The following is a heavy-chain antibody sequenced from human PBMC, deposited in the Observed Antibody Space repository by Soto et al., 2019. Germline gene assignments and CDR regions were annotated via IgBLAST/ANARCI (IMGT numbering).Heavy chain of an antibody. J-gene: IGHJ4*02. CDR3: ARGLRDYYDSSGSDHVGY. V-gene: IGHV3-74*01. Sequence: GGSLRLSCAASGFTFSSYWMHWVRQAPGKXLVWVSRINSDGSSTSYADSVKGRFTISRDNAKNTLYLQMNSLRAEDTAVYYCARGLRDYYDSSGSDHVGYWGQGTLVTVSS. D-gene: IGHD3-22*01. CDR2: INSDGSST. CDR1: GFTFSSYW.